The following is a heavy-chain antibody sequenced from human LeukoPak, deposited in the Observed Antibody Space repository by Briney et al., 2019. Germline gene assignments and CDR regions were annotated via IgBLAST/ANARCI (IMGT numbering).Heavy chain of an antibody. CDR3: ARGGSSGWYSYYYCYYGMDV. CDR2: IYYSGST. V-gene: IGHV4-59*01. Sequence: KPSETLSLTCTVSGGSISSYYWSWILQPPGKGLVWIGYIYYSGSTNYNSSLKSRVTISVDTSKNQFSLKLSSVTAADTAVYYCARGGSSGWYSYYYCYYGMDVWGQGTTVTVSS. CDR1: GGSISSYY. D-gene: IGHD6-19*01. J-gene: IGHJ6*02.